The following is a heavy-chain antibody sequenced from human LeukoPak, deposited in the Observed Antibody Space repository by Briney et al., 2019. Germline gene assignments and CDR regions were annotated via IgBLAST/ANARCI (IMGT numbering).Heavy chain of an antibody. V-gene: IGHV3-21*01. D-gene: IGHD3/OR15-3a*01. CDR3: ARILSSGYYTGFVY. J-gene: IGHJ4*02. Sequence: PGGSLRLSCAASGFTFSSYSMHWVRQAPGKGLEWVSSITSSSSNILYADSVKGRFTISRDNAKNSLYLQMNTLRAEDTAVYYCARILSSGYYTGFVYWGQGTLVTVSS. CDR2: ITSSSSNI. CDR1: GFTFSSYS.